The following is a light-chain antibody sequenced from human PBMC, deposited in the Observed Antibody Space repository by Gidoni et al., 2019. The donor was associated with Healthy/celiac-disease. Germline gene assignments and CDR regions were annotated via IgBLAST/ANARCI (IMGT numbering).Light chain of an antibody. CDR3: QQLNSYPSSLA. Sequence: IQLTQSPSSLSASVGDRVTITCRASQGISSYLAWYQQKPGKAPKLLIYAASTLQSGVPARFSSSGSGTDFTLTIRSLQPEDFATYYGQQLNSYPSSLAFXGXTKVEIK. J-gene: IGKJ4*01. V-gene: IGKV1-9*01. CDR1: QGISSY. CDR2: AAS.